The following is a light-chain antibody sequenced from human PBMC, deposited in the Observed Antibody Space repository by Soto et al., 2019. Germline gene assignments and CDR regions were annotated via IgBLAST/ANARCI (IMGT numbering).Light chain of an antibody. J-gene: IGKJ1*01. CDR2: GAS. V-gene: IGKV3-20*01. CDR3: QQYNSYPGT. Sequence: EFVLTQSPGTLSLSPGERATLSCRASQSVSNNYLAWYQQKPGQAPRLLIYGASSRATGIPDRFSGSGSGTDFILTISRLEPEDFATYYCQQYNSYPGTFGQGTKVEIK. CDR1: QSVSNNY.